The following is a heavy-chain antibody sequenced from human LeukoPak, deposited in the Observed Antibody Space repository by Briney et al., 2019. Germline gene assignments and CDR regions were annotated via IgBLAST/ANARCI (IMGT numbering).Heavy chain of an antibody. D-gene: IGHD2-2*02. CDR1: GYTFTSYD. J-gene: IGHJ4*02. Sequence: GASVKVSCKASGYTFTSYDISWVRQAPGQGLEWMGWISAYNGNTNYAQKLQGRVTMTTDTSTSTAYMELRSLRSDDTAVYYCARGPPADCSSTSCYILVFRGPPDYWGQGTLVTVSS. CDR2: ISAYNGNT. V-gene: IGHV1-18*01. CDR3: ARGPPADCSSTSCYILVFRGPPDY.